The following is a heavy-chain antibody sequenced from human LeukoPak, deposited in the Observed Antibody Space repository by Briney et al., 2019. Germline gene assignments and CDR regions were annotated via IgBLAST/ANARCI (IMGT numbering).Heavy chain of an antibody. V-gene: IGHV3-11*04. CDR3: ARVLGVQESEYYFDY. CDR1: GITFSDYY. Sequence: GGSLRLSCAASGITFSDYYMSWIRQAPGKGLEWLSYISKSGDTIYYADSVKGRFTISRDNAKNSLYLQMNGLRAEDTAVYYCARVLGVQESEYYFDYWGQGTLVAVSS. J-gene: IGHJ4*02. CDR2: ISKSGDTI. D-gene: IGHD6-19*01.